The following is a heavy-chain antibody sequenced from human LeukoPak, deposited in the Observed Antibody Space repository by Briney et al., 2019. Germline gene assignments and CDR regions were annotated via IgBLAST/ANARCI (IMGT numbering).Heavy chain of an antibody. Sequence: GGSLRLSCAASGLNVSGNYMSWVRQAPGEGLEWVSVLYCGGSTYYADSVKGRFTISRHNSQNTLYLQMNSLRAEDTAVYYCARGGTPGYSTGWIDYWGQGTLVTVSS. CDR1: GLNVSGNY. CDR3: ARGGTPGYSTGWIDY. D-gene: IGHD6-19*01. V-gene: IGHV3-53*04. J-gene: IGHJ4*02. CDR2: LYCGGST.